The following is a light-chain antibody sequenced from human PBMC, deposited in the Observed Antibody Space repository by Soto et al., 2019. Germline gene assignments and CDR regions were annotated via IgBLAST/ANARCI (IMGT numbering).Light chain of an antibody. Sequence: DIVMTQSPDSLAVSLGERATINCKSSQSVLYSSNNKNYLAWYQQKPGQPPKLLIYWASTRESGVPDRFSGSGSGTDFTLTISSRQAEDVAVYYGQQYYSTPWTFGQGTKVETK. CDR1: QSVLYSSNNKNY. CDR2: WAS. CDR3: QQYYSTPWT. V-gene: IGKV4-1*01. J-gene: IGKJ1*01.